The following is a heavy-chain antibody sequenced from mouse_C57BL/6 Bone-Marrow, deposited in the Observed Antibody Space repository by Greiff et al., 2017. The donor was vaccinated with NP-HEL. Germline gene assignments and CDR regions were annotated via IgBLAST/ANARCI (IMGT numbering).Heavy chain of an antibody. Sequence: QVQLQQPGAELVMPGASVKLSCKASGYTFTSYWMHWVKQRPGQGLEWIGEIDPSDSYTNYNQKFKGKSTLTVDKSSSTAYMQLSSLTSVDSAVYYCAREGYYGSSRDVWGTGTTVTVSS. CDR1: GYTFTSYW. CDR3: AREGYYGSSRDV. D-gene: IGHD1-1*01. V-gene: IGHV1-69*01. J-gene: IGHJ1*03. CDR2: IDPSDSYT.